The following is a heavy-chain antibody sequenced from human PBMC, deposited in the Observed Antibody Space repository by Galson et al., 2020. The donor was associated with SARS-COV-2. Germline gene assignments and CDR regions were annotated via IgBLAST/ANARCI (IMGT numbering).Heavy chain of an antibody. D-gene: IGHD1-26*01. CDR2: IYPGDSDT. CDR1: GYSFTRYW. CDR3: AGHSHEWATSPFYGMDV. V-gene: IGHV5-51*01. J-gene: IGHJ6*02. Sequence: GESLKTSRQGSGYSFTRYWNGWVRQMPGKGLEWTGTIYPGDSDTSYSPSFQGQVTISADKSISTAYLQWSSLKASDTAMCYCAGHSHEWATSPFYGMDVGGQGTTVTVSS.